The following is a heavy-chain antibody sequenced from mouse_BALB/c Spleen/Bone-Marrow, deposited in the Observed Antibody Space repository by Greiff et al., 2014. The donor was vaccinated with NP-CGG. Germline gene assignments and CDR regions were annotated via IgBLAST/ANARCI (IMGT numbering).Heavy chain of an antibody. CDR2: ISYDGSN. D-gene: IGHD5-5*01. V-gene: IGHV3-6*02. J-gene: IGHJ4*01. CDR1: GYSITSGYY. CDR3: AKGGIYLMDY. Sequence: EVQLQQSGPGLVKPSQSLSLTCSVTGYSITSGYYWNWIRQFPGNKLEWMGYISYDGSNNYNPSLKNRISITRDTSKNQFFLKLHSVTTEDTATYYCAKGGIYLMDYWGQGTSVTVSS.